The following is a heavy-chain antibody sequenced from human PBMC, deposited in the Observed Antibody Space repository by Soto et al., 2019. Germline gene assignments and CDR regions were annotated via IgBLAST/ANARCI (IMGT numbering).Heavy chain of an antibody. D-gene: IGHD3-22*01. CDR3: AREDYYDSSGYLPVRYYFGMDV. CDR2: IGAYNGHT. CDR1: GYSFTIDG. V-gene: IGHV1-18*01. Sequence: VSVNVYCKASGYSFTIDGISWGRQAPGQGLEWMGWIGAYNGHTKYAQKLQGRVTMTTDTSTSTAYMELRSLKSDDTAVYYCAREDYYDSSGYLPVRYYFGMDVWGQGTTVTVSS. J-gene: IGHJ6*02.